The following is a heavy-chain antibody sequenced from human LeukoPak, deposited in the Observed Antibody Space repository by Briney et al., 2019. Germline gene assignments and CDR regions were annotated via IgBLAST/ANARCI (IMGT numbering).Heavy chain of an antibody. D-gene: IGHD3-22*01. V-gene: IGHV4-59*11. J-gene: IGHJ4*02. CDR3: ARGSYYSDSSGYYHYFDY. CDR2: INYSGST. Sequence: SETLSLTCIVSGGPISSHYWSWIRQPPGKGLEWIGYINYSGSTSYKPSLESRVTISVDTSKNHFSLKLSSVTAADTAVYFCARGSYYSDSSGYYHYFDYWGQGTLVTVSS. CDR1: GGPISSHY.